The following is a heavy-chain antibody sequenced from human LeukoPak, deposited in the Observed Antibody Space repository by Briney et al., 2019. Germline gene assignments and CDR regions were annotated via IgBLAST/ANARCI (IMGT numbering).Heavy chain of an antibody. Sequence: GGSLRLSCAASGFTFSNYGMYWVRQAPGKGLVWVSRINSDGSSTSYADSVKGRFTISRDNAKNTLYLQMNSLRAEDTAVYYCARHCSSTSCPVDYWGQGTLVTVSS. CDR3: ARHCSSTSCPVDY. CDR1: GFTFSNYG. CDR2: INSDGSST. D-gene: IGHD2-2*01. J-gene: IGHJ4*02. V-gene: IGHV3-74*01.